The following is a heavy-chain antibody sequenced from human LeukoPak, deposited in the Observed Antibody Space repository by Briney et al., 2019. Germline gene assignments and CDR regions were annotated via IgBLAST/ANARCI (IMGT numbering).Heavy chain of an antibody. D-gene: IGHD1-26*01. Sequence: GGSLRLSCAASGFTFSSYGMHWVRQAPGKGLEWVAVIWYDGSNEYYADSVKGRFTISRDNSENTLYLQMHSLRAEDTAVYYCARGTWYSGPQGDAFDIWGQGTMVTVSS. J-gene: IGHJ3*02. V-gene: IGHV3-33*01. CDR3: ARGTWYSGPQGDAFDI. CDR1: GFTFSSYG. CDR2: IWYDGSNE.